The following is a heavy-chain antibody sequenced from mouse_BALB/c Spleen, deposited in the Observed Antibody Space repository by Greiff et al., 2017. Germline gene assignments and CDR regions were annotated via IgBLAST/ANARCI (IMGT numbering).Heavy chain of an antibody. V-gene: IGHV2-9*02. D-gene: IGHD1-1*01. Sequence: VHLVESGPGLVAPSQSLSITCTVSGFSLTSYGVHWVRQPPGKGLEWLGVIWAGGSTNYNSALMSRLSISKDNSKSQVFLKMNSLQTDDTAMYYCARDYGSSPYAMDYWGQGTSVTVSS. J-gene: IGHJ4*01. CDR3: ARDYGSSPYAMDY. CDR1: GFSLTSYG. CDR2: IWAGGST.